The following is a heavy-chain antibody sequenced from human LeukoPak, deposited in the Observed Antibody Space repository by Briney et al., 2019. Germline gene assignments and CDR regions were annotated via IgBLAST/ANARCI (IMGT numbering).Heavy chain of an antibody. CDR2: ISYDGGDK. J-gene: IGHJ4*02. V-gene: IGHV3-30*03. CDR3: VATVPAAATQYWDY. CDR1: GFTFSNYA. D-gene: IGHD2-2*01. Sequence: GGSLRLSCAASGFTFSNYAMSWVRQAPGKGLEWVAVISYDGGDKYYADSVRGRFTISRDNSKNTLSLQMNSLRAEDTAVYYCVATVPAAATQYWDYWGQGTLVTVSS.